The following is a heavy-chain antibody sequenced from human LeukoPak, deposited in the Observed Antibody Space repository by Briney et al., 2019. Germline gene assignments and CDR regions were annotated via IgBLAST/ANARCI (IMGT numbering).Heavy chain of an antibody. D-gene: IGHD4-17*01. Sequence: GGSLRLSCVTSGFTFSDYEMNWVRQAPGKGLEWISYIRSSGTTTFYADSVKGRFTVSRDNAKNSLYLQMNSLRAEDTAVYYCARFKGGDYLDAFDIWGQGTMVTVSS. CDR2: IRSSGTTT. V-gene: IGHV3-48*03. CDR3: ARFKGGDYLDAFDI. J-gene: IGHJ3*02. CDR1: GFTFSDYE.